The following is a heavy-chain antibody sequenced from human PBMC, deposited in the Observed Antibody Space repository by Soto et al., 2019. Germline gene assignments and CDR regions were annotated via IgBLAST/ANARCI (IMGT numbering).Heavy chain of an antibody. V-gene: IGHV3-23*01. Sequence: EVHLLESGGALVQPGGSLTLSCAASGFSFSDYAMSWVRQAPGKGLEWVSRISRTGDSAYYADSVKGRFAISRDRSKNRLSLQMNSLRVEDTAVYYCAKGPDGSGYYHNWFDSWGQGTLITVSS. CDR2: ISRTGDSA. CDR1: GFSFSDYA. J-gene: IGHJ5*01. D-gene: IGHD3-22*01. CDR3: AKGPDGSGYYHNWFDS.